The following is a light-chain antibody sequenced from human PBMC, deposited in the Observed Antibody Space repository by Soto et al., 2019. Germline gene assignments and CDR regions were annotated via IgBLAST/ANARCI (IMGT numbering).Light chain of an antibody. CDR1: QTISRSY. V-gene: IGKV3-20*01. CDR3: QQYNNSPYT. J-gene: IGKJ2*01. Sequence: DILLTQSPGTLSLSPGERATLSCRSSQTISRSYLAWYQQRPGQPPRLLIYGASNRATGIPDRFSGSGSGTDFTLTISRLEPEDFAVYYCQQYNNSPYTFGQGTKLEIK. CDR2: GAS.